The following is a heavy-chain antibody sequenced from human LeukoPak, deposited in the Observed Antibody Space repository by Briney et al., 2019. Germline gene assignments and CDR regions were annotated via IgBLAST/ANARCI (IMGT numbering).Heavy chain of an antibody. CDR3: AAGLLEWLSQAFDI. Sequence: SETLSLTCAVYGGSFSGYYWSWIRQPPGKGLEWIGEINHSGSTNYNPSLKSRVTISVDTSKNQFSLKLSSVTAADTAVYYRAAGLLEWLSQAFDIWGQGTMVTVSS. D-gene: IGHD3-3*01. CDR2: INHSGST. CDR1: GGSFSGYY. J-gene: IGHJ3*02. V-gene: IGHV4-34*01.